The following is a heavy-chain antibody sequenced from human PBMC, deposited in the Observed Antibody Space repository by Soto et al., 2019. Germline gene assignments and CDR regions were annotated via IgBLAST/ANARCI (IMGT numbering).Heavy chain of an antibody. CDR2: IYYSGST. V-gene: IGHV4-59*01. Sequence: SETLSLTCTVSGGCISSYYWSWIRQPPGKGLEWIGYIYYSGSTNYNPSLKSRVTISVDTSENQFSLKLSSVTAADTAVYYCARDRGDGYNSGYFDYWGQGTLVTVSS. J-gene: IGHJ4*02. CDR3: ARDRGDGYNSGYFDY. D-gene: IGHD5-12*01. CDR1: GGCISSYY.